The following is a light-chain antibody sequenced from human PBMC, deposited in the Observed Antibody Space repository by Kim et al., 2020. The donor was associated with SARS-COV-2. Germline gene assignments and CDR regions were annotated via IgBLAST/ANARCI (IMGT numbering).Light chain of an antibody. J-gene: IGLJ3*02. V-gene: IGLV1-47*01. Sequence: GQRVTWSGSGSSGNSGSECVDGYQQITGTAPKLLVSENEKRPSGVADRYSGAESGTSASLAISGLRSEDGADDYCAAWDDSLTGRVFGGGTKVTVL. CDR1: SGNSGSEC. CDR3: AAWDDSLTGRV. CDR2: ENE.